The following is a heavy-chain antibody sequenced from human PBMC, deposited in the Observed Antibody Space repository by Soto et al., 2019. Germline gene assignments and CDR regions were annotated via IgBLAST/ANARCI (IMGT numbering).Heavy chain of an antibody. CDR1: GFSFSDYA. CDR3: AKRSPYSSGWYSPIFDY. CDR2: ISESGGST. J-gene: IGHJ4*02. V-gene: IGHV3-23*01. Sequence: VGSLRLSCAASGFSFSDYAMSWVRQAPGKGLEWVSVISESGGSTHYADSVRGRFTVSRDNPKNSLSLRMNSLRDEDTAVYFCAKRSPYSSGWYSPIFDYWGQGALVTVSS. D-gene: IGHD6-13*01.